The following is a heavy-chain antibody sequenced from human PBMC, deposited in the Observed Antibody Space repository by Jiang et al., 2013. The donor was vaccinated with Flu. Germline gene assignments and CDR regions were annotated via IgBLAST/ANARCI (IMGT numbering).Heavy chain of an antibody. D-gene: IGHD5-12*01. J-gene: IGHJ6*02. V-gene: IGHV4-61*02. Sequence: GPGLVKPSQTLSLTCTVSGGSISSGSYYWSWIRQPAGKGLEWIGRIYTSGSTNYNPSLKSRVTISVDTSKNQFSLKLSSVTAADTAVYYCARTERGYSGYDYNPYYYYYGMDVWGQGTTVTVSS. CDR2: IYTSGST. CDR3: ARTERGYSGYDYNPYYYYYGMDV. CDR1: GGSISSGSYY.